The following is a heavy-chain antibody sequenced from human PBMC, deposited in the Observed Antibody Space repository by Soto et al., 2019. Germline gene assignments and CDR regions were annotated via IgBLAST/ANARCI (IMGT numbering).Heavy chain of an antibody. J-gene: IGHJ6*02. D-gene: IGHD3-3*01. CDR3: ARDQTYYDFWSGYPYYYYYGMDV. Sequence: ASVKVSCKASGYTFTSYGISWVRQAPGQGLEWMGWISAYNGNTNYAQKLQGRVTMTTDTSTSTAYMELRGLRSDDTAVYYCARDQTYYDFWSGYPYYYYYGMDVWGQGTTVTVSS. V-gene: IGHV1-18*01. CDR1: GYTFTSYG. CDR2: ISAYNGNT.